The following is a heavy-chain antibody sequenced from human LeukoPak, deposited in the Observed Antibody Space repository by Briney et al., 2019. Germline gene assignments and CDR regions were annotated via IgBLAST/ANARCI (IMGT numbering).Heavy chain of an antibody. Sequence: GGSLRLSCAASGFTFSSCAMSWVRQAPGRGLEWVSVVSGGGGSTYSADSVKGRFTISRDNSKSTLSLQMNSLRAEDTAVYYCAKANTFYFASGTYWDAWGQGSLVTVSS. CDR2: VSGGGGST. J-gene: IGHJ5*02. CDR3: AKANTFYFASGTYWDA. V-gene: IGHV3-23*01. CDR1: GFTFSSCA. D-gene: IGHD3-10*01.